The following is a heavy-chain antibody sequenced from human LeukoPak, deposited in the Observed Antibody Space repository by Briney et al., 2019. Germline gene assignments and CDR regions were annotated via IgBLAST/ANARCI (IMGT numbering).Heavy chain of an antibody. V-gene: IGHV4-59*01. D-gene: IGHD5-18*01. CDR2: IYYSGST. CDR1: GGSISSYY. Sequence: PSETLSLTCTVSGGSISSYYWSWIRQPPGKGLEWIGDIYYSGSTNYNPSLKSRVTISVDTSKNQFSLKLTSVTAADTAVYYCARRMDSYGLLDYWGQGTLVTVSS. J-gene: IGHJ4*02. CDR3: ARRMDSYGLLDY.